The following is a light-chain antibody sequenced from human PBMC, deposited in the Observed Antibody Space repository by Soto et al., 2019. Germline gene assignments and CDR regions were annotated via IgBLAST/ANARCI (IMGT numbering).Light chain of an antibody. V-gene: IGLV4-69*01. J-gene: IGLJ3*02. CDR3: QTWGTGILV. CDR2: VNSDGSH. CDR1: SGHSSYA. Sequence: QSVLTQSPSASASLGASVKLTCPLSSGHSSYAIAWHQQQPEKGPRYLMKVNSDGSHSKGDGIPDRFSGSSSGAERYLTISSLQSEDEADYYCQTWGTGILVFGGGTKLTVL.